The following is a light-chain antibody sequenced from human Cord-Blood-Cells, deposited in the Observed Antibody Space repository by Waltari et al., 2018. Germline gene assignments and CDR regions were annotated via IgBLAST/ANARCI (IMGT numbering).Light chain of an antibody. CDR3: SSYTSSSTLV. CDR1: SSDVGGYNY. J-gene: IGLJ1*01. V-gene: IGLV2-14*01. Sequence: QSALTQPASVSGSPGQSITIPCTGTSSDVGGYNYVSSYHQHPGKAPKLMIYDVSNRPSGVSNRFSGSKSGNTASLTISGLQAEDEADYYCSSYTSSSTLVFGTGTKVTVL. CDR2: DVS.